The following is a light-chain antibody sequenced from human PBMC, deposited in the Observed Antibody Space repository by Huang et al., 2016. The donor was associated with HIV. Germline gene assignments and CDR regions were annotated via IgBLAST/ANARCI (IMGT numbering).Light chain of an antibody. Sequence: IVLTQSPGPLSLSPGERATLSCRASQSVGSSYLAWYQQKPGQAPRLLIYGASSRATGIPDRFSGSGSGTDCTLTISRLEPEDFAVYYCQQYGSSPLTFGGGTKVEIK. V-gene: IGKV3-20*01. CDR1: QSVGSSY. CDR3: QQYGSSPLT. J-gene: IGKJ4*01. CDR2: GAS.